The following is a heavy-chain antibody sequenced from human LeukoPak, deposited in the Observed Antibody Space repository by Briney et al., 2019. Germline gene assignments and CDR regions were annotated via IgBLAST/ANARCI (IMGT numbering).Heavy chain of an antibody. CDR1: GFTFRSHA. Sequence: PGGSLRLSCAASGFTFRSHAMNWVRQAPGKGLEWVSAIKGSGDSTYYVDSVKGRFTISRDNAKNTVYLQVNSLRADDTAVYYCAKEESGSGWWGGYFDYWGQGTLVTVSS. CDR3: AKEESGSGWWGGYFDY. J-gene: IGHJ4*02. D-gene: IGHD6-19*01. V-gene: IGHV3-23*01. CDR2: IKGSGDST.